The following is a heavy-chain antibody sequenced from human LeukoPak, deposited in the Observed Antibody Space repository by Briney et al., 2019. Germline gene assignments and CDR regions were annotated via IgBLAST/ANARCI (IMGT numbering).Heavy chain of an antibody. Sequence: PGGSLRLSCAAAGFTFSSYGMIWVRQAPGKGLEWVSGISDTTYYADSVKGRFTISRDNSKSTLYLQMNSLRIEDTAIYYCARAQAAAGRNWFDPWGQGALVTVSS. V-gene: IGHV3-23*01. CDR3: ARAQAAAGRNWFDP. D-gene: IGHD6-13*01. J-gene: IGHJ5*02. CDR2: ISDTT. CDR1: GFTFSSYG.